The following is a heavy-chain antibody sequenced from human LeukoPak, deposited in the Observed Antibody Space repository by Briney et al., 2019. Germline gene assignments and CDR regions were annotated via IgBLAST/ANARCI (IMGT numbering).Heavy chain of an antibody. J-gene: IGHJ4*02. CDR3: AKGSAYADF. Sequence: GGSLRLSCAASGFTFSSYVMSWARQAPGKGLEWVSTISGSGGSTYYADSVKGRFTISRDNPKNTLSLQMNSLRAEDTAVYYCAKGSAYADFWGQGTLVTVSS. V-gene: IGHV3-23*01. D-gene: IGHD3-3*01. CDR1: GFTFSSYV. CDR2: ISGSGGST.